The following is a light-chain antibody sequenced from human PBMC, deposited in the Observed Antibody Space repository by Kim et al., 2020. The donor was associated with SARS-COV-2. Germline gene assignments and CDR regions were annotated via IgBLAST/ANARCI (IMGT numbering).Light chain of an antibody. J-gene: IGKJ1*01. Sequence: DIVMTQSPDSLAVSLGERATINCKSSQSVLYSSNNKNYLAWYQQKPGQPPKLLIYWASTRESGVPDRFSGSGSGTEFTLTISSLQAEDVAVYHCQQYYTTPGTFGQGTKVDIK. CDR3: QQYYTTPGT. CDR1: QSVLYSSNNKNY. CDR2: WAS. V-gene: IGKV4-1*01.